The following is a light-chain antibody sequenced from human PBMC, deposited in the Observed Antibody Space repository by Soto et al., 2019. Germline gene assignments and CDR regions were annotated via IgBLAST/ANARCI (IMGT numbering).Light chain of an antibody. CDR3: CPCTSSSSHVL. CDR1: SRDVGGYNF. V-gene: IGLV2-14*01. CDR2: EVS. Sequence: QSALTQPASVSGSPGQSITISCTGSSRDVGGYNFVSWYQQYPGKAPKLLVSEVSNRPSGVCNRFSGSKSGNTASLTISGLQTEDEADDYCCPCTSSSSHVLFGGGTKLTVL. J-gene: IGLJ2*01.